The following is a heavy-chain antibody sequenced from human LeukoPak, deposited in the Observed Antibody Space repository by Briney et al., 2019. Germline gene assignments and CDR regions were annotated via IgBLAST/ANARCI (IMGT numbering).Heavy chain of an antibody. D-gene: IGHD3-10*01. CDR3: AREGLRGAFDI. CDR2: IYYSGST. CDR1: GGSISSYY. Sequence: SETLSLTCTVSGGSISSYYWSWIRQPPGKGLEWIGYIYYSGSTNYNPSLKSRVTISVDTSKNQFSLKLSSVTAADTAVYYCAREGLRGAFDIWGQGTMVTVSS. J-gene: IGHJ3*02. V-gene: IGHV4-59*01.